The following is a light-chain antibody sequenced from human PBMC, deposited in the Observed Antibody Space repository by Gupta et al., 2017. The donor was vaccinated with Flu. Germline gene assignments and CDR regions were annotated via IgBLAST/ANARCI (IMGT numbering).Light chain of an antibody. Sequence: SYDLTQPPSLSVSPGXTVTITCSGDKLGDKYVCWYQQRPGQSPVLVIYQDSKRPSGIPERISGSNSGNTATLTISGTQTVDEADYYCQAWDSNNWVFGGGTKLTVL. J-gene: IGLJ3*02. CDR3: QAWDSNNWV. V-gene: IGLV3-1*01. CDR2: QDS. CDR1: KLGDKY.